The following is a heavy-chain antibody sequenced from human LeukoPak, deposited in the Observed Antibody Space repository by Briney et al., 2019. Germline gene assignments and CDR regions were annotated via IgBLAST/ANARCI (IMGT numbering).Heavy chain of an antibody. Sequence: PSETLSLTRTVSGYSISSGYYWGWIRQPPGKGLEWIGSLYHSGNSYYNPSLKSRATISVDTSKNHFSLKLRSVTAADTAVYYCARAETYSSDWYDPFFDYWGQGTLVTVSS. D-gene: IGHD6-19*01. CDR2: LYHSGNS. CDR1: GYSISSGYY. V-gene: IGHV4-38-2*02. CDR3: ARAETYSSDWYDPFFDY. J-gene: IGHJ4*02.